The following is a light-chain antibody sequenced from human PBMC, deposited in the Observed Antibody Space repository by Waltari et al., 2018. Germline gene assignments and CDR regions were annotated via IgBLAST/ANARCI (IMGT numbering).Light chain of an antibody. CDR3: QQYVSIPLT. Sequence: DIVMTQSPDSLTVSLGERATIHCKSSQSVLYRADNKDCIAWYQQKPGQPPKLLIFWASTRDSGVPDRFSGSGSGTDFTLTISSLQAEDVAVYYCQQYVSIPLTFGGGTKVEIK. V-gene: IGKV4-1*01. CDR2: WAS. J-gene: IGKJ4*01. CDR1: QSVLYRADNKDC.